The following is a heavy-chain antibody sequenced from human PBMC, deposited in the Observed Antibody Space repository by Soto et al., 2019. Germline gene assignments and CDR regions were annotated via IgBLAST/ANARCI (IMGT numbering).Heavy chain of an antibody. J-gene: IGHJ4*02. D-gene: IGHD3-10*01. CDR1: GGSISSGGYY. CDR3: ARVGDGSGGGSLNYFDY. Sequence: QVQLQESGPGLVKPSQTLSLTCTVSGGSISSGGYYWSWIRQHTGKGLEWIGYIYYSGSTYYNPSLKSRGTISVDTSKNQFSLMLSSVTAADTAVYYCARVGDGSGGGSLNYFDYWGQGTLVTVSS. V-gene: IGHV4-31*03. CDR2: IYYSGST.